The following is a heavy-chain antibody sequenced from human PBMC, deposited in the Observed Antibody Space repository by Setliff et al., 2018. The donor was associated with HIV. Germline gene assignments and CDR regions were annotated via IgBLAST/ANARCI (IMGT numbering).Heavy chain of an antibody. D-gene: IGHD4-17*01. V-gene: IGHV4-34*01. CDR2: IYYSGST. Sequence: SETLSLTCAVYGGSFSGYYWAWIRQPPGKGLEWIGTIYYSGSTYYNPSLKSRVSISVDTSKNQFSLKLSSVTAADTAVYYCARLCVDYGDYVRDDWGQGTLVTVSS. CDR1: GGSFSGYY. J-gene: IGHJ4*02. CDR3: ARLCVDYGDYVRDD.